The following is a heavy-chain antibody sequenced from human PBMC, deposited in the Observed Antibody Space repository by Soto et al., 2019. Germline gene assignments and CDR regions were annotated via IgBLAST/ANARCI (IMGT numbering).Heavy chain of an antibody. CDR3: AKATATGGGAFDI. Sequence: PGGSLRLSCAASGFICSSYDMSWVRQAPGKGLEWVSTILVDGRTFYVDSVEGRFTISRDSSQNTVYLQMNSLTAGDTALYYCAKATATGGGAFDICGQGTMVTVS. J-gene: IGHJ3*02. V-gene: IGHV3-23*01. CDR1: GFICSSYD. CDR2: ILVDGRT. D-gene: IGHD2-8*02.